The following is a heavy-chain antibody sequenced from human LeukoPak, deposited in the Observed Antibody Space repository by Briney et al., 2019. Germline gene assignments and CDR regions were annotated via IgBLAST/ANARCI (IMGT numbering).Heavy chain of an antibody. J-gene: IGHJ4*02. CDR2: ISAYNGNT. D-gene: IGHD4-23*01. V-gene: IGHV1-18*01. CDR3: ARDNFPNYGGNDYFDY. Sequence: ASAKVSCKASGYTFTSYGISWVRQAPGQGLEWMGWISAYNGNTNYAQKLQGRVTMTTDTSTSTAYMELRSLRSDDTAVYYCARDNFPNYGGNDYFDYWGQGTLVTVSS. CDR1: GYTFTSYG.